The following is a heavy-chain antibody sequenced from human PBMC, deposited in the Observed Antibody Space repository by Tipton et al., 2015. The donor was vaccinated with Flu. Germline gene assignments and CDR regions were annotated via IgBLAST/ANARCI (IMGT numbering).Heavy chain of an antibody. CDR1: GGSISSYY. J-gene: IGHJ4*02. V-gene: IGHV4-34*01. CDR3: ARGIKEGCRAGTIDY. Sequence: TLSLTCTVSGGSISSYYWSWIRQPPGKGLEWIGEINHSGSINYNPSLKSRVTISVDTSKNQFSLKLSSVTAADTAVYYCARGIKEGCRAGTIDYWGQGTLVTVSS. CDR2: INHSGSI. D-gene: IGHD1-7*01.